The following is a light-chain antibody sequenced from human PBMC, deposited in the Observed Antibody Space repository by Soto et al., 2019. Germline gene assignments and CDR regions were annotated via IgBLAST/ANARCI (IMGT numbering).Light chain of an antibody. Sequence: QAVLTQPASVSGSPGQSITISCTGTRSEVGSYNLVSWYQQHPGKAPKLMIYEGSKRPSGVSNRFSGSKSGNTASLTISGLQAEDEADYYCCSYAGSSPSYVFGTGTKVTVL. V-gene: IGLV2-23*01. CDR3: CSYAGSSPSYV. J-gene: IGLJ1*01. CDR2: EGS. CDR1: RSEVGSYNL.